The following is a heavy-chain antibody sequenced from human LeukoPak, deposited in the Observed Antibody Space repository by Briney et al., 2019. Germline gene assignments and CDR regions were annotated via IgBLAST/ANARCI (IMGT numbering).Heavy chain of an antibody. V-gene: IGHV4-34*01. CDR1: GGSFSGYY. Sequence: SETLSLTCAVYGGSFSGYYWSWIRQPPGKGLEWIGEINHSGSTNYNPSLKSRVTISVDTSKNQFSLKLSSVTAADTAVYYCARHVTRELLPRGSFDYWGQGTLVTVSS. CDR3: ARHVTRELLPRGSFDY. D-gene: IGHD1-26*01. J-gene: IGHJ4*02. CDR2: INHSGST.